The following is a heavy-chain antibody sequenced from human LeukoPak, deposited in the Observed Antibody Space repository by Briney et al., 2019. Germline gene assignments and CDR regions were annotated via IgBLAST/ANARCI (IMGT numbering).Heavy chain of an antibody. Sequence: PGGSLRLSCAASGFTFSSYSMNWVRQAPGKGLEWVSSISSSSSYIYYADSVKGRFTISRDNAKNSLYLQMNSLRAEDTAVYYCARDQWDYGDYVSPGYWGQGTLVTVSS. CDR2: ISSSSSYI. V-gene: IGHV3-21*01. CDR1: GFTFSSYS. J-gene: IGHJ4*02. CDR3: ARDQWDYGDYVSPGY. D-gene: IGHD4-17*01.